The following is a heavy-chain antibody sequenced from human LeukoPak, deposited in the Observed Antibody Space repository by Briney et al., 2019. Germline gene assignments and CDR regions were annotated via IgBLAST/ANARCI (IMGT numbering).Heavy chain of an antibody. CDR3: ARLPRVAATRNNNWFDP. J-gene: IGHJ5*02. D-gene: IGHD2-15*01. CDR1: GYTFTGYY. Sequence: SVKVSCKASGYTFTGYYMHWVRQAPGQGLEWMEWINPNSGGTNYAQKFRGSVTMTRDTSISTAYMELSRLRSDDTAVYYCARLPRVAATRNNNWFDPWGQGTLVTVSS. V-gene: IGHV1-2*02. CDR2: INPNSGGT.